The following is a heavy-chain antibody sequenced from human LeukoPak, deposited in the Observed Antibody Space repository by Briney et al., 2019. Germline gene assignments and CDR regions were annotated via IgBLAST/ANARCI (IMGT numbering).Heavy chain of an antibody. J-gene: IGHJ4*02. Sequence: SSETLSLTCTVSGYSISSGYYWGWIRQPPGKGLEWIGSIYHSGSTNYNPSLKSRVTISVDTSKNQFSLKLSSVTAADTAVYYCARSRVKGYSSGWYSRLDYWGQGTLVTVSS. D-gene: IGHD6-19*01. CDR2: IYHSGST. V-gene: IGHV4-38-2*02. CDR1: GYSISSGYY. CDR3: ARSRVKGYSSGWYSRLDY.